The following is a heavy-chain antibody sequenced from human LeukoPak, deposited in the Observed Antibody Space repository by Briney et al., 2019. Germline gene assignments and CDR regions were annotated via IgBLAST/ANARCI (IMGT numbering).Heavy chain of an antibody. V-gene: IGHV4-34*01. D-gene: IGHD3-9*01. CDR1: GGSFSGYY. Sequence: KPSETLSLTCAVYGGSFSGYYWSWIRQPPGKGLDWIGEINHSGSTNYNPSLKSRVTISVDTSKNQFSLKLSSVTAADTAVYYCAREDILTDGNWFDPWGQGTLVTVSS. J-gene: IGHJ5*02. CDR3: AREDILTDGNWFDP. CDR2: INHSGST.